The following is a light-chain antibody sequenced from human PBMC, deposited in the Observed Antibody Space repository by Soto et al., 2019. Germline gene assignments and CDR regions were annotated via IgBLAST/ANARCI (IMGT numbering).Light chain of an antibody. Sequence: QLVLTQSSSASASLGSSVKLTCTLSSGHSSYIIAWHQQQPGKAPRYLMKLEGSGSYNKGSGVPDRFSGSSSGADRYLTISNLQSGDEADYYCETWDSNTWVFGGGTKLTVL. J-gene: IGLJ3*02. CDR3: ETWDSNTWV. CDR2: LEGSGSY. CDR1: SGHSSYI. V-gene: IGLV4-60*03.